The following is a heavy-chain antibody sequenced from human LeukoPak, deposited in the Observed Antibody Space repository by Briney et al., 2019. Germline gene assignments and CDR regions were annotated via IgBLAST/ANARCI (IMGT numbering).Heavy chain of an antibody. D-gene: IGHD3-22*01. V-gene: IGHV4-34*01. Sequence: SETLSLTCAVYGGSFSGYYWSWIRQPPGKGLEWIGEINHSGSTNYSPSLKSRVTISVDTSKNQFSLKLSSVTAADTAVYYCARGHPDYYDSSGYYNDYWGQGTLVTVSS. J-gene: IGHJ4*02. CDR1: GGSFSGYY. CDR2: INHSGST. CDR3: ARGHPDYYDSSGYYNDY.